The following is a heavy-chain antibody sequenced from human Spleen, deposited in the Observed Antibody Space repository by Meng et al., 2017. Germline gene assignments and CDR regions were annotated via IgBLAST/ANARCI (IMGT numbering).Heavy chain of an antibody. Sequence: SCSSCYSWGWIRQPAGMGLGWIGSFYCGETTFYNPSLKSRVSISVATSKNHFSLRLTSVTAADTAVYSCAREVGSTSYYFDSWGQGTLVTVSS. D-gene: IGHD6-6*01. V-gene: IGHV4-39*02. J-gene: IGHJ4*02. CDR1: SCSSCYS. CDR3: AREVGSTSYYFDS. CDR2: FYCGETT.